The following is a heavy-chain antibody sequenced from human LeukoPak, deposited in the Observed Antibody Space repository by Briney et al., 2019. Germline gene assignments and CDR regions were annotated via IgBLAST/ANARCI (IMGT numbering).Heavy chain of an antibody. Sequence: PAESLTLSCAASGFTFSSYSMNWVRQAQGKGLERASSISSSSSYIYHADSVKGRFTITRDNAKNSLYLQMNSLRAEDTAVYYCARERTAMLAPYYYYMDVWGKGTTVTVSS. CDR2: ISSSSSYI. D-gene: IGHD5-18*01. CDR3: ARERTAMLAPYYYYMDV. J-gene: IGHJ6*03. CDR1: GFTFSSYS. V-gene: IGHV3-21*01.